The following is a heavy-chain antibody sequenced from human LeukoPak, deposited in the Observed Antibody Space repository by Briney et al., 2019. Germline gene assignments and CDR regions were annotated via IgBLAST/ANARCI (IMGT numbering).Heavy chain of an antibody. Sequence: SVKVSCKASGGTFSSYAISWVRQAPGQGLEWMGGIIPIFGTANYAQKFQGRVTITADGSTSTADMELSSLRSEDTAVYYCVRVLYSNYDRGPNWFDPWGQGTLVTVSS. D-gene: IGHD4-11*01. CDR2: IIPIFGTA. V-gene: IGHV1-69*13. J-gene: IGHJ5*02. CDR3: VRVLYSNYDRGPNWFDP. CDR1: GGTFSSYA.